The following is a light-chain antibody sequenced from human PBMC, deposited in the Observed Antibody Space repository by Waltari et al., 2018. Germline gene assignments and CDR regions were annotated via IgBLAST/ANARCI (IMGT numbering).Light chain of an antibody. CDR3: QKCGSIPAT. CDR1: QSVSRT. J-gene: IGKJ1*01. V-gene: IGKV3-20*01. Sequence: EIVLTQSPGTLYLSPWERATLSCRDSQSVSRTLAWYQQKPGQAPRLLIYDASTRATGIPIRFSGSGFGTDFSLTISRLEPEDFAVYYCQKCGSIPATFGQGTTVEIK. CDR2: DAS.